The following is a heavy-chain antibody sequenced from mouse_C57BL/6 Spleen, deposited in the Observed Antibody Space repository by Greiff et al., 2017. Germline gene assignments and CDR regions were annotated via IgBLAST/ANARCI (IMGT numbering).Heavy chain of an antibody. Sequence: QVQLQQPGAELVRPGTSVKLSCKASGYTFTSYWMHWVKQRPGQGLEWIGVIDPSDSYTNYNQKFKGKATLTVDTSSSTAYMQLSSLTSEDSAVYYCARWIQFSTTVYGYFDVWGTGTTVTVSS. J-gene: IGHJ1*03. CDR3: ARWIQFSTTVYGYFDV. CDR1: GYTFTSYW. V-gene: IGHV1-59*01. D-gene: IGHD1-1*01. CDR2: IDPSDSYT.